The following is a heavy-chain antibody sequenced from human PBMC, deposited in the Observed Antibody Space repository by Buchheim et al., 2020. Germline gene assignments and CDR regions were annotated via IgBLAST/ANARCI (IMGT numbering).Heavy chain of an antibody. CDR2: IYYSGST. Sequence: QVRLQQWGAGHLKPSETLSLTCTVSGGSISSGGYYWSWIRQHPGKGLEWIGYIYYSGSTYYNPSLKSRVTISVDTSKNQFSLKLSSVTAADTAVYYCARDSYDSSGYYGLWGQGTL. V-gene: IGHV4-31*03. CDR3: ARDSYDSSGYYGL. J-gene: IGHJ4*02. CDR1: GGSISSGGYY. D-gene: IGHD3-22*01.